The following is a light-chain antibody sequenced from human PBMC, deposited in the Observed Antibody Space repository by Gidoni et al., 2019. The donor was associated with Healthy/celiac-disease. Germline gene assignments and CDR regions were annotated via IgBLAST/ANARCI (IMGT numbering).Light chain of an antibody. Sequence: IQMTQSPSTLSASVGDRVTITCRASQSISSWLAWYQQKPGKAPKLLIYKASSLESGVPSRFSGSGSGTEFTLTISSLQPDDFATYYCQQYNSYSPPWTFXQXTKVEIK. CDR3: QQYNSYSPPWT. CDR1: QSISSW. CDR2: KAS. V-gene: IGKV1-5*03. J-gene: IGKJ1*01.